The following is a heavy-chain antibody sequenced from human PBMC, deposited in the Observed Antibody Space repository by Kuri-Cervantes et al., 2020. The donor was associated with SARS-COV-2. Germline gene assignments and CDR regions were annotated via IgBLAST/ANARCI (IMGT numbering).Heavy chain of an antibody. D-gene: IGHD3-22*01. V-gene: IGHV3-15*01. Sequence: GGSLRLSCAASGFTFSNAWMSWVRQAPGKGLEWVGRIKSKTGGGTTDYAAPVKGRFTISRDDSKNTLYLQMNSLKTEDTAVYYCTTEGRGLLRGNYFDYWGQGTLVTVSS. CDR3: TTEGRGLLRGNYFDY. CDR2: IKSKTGGGTT. CDR1: GFTFSNAW. J-gene: IGHJ4*02.